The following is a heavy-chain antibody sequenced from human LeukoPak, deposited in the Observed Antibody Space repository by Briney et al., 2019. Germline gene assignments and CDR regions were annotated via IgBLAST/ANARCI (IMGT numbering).Heavy chain of an antibody. CDR1: GFTFSSYW. J-gene: IGHJ4*02. CDR3: AKESGGGYDFWSGYYSDAAY. D-gene: IGHD3-3*01. CDR2: IKQDGSEK. Sequence: GGSLRLSCAASGFTFSSYWMSWVRQAPGKGLEWVANIKQDGSEKYYVDSVKGRFTISRDNAKNSLYLQMNSLRAEDTAVYYCAKESGGGYDFWSGYYSDAAYWGQGTLVTVSS. V-gene: IGHV3-7*01.